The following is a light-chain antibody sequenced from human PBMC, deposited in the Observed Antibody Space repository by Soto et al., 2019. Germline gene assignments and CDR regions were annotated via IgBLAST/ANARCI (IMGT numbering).Light chain of an antibody. V-gene: IGKV3-20*01. Sequence: EVVLTQSPGTLSLSPGERATLSCRASQTVTNNYLACFQQKPGQAPTLLIVGSSDRGTGIPARFSGSGSGTDFTLTISRLAPEDFALYYCKQYGISFPYTFGQGTMLEIK. CDR1: QTVTNNY. CDR2: GSS. CDR3: KQYGISFPYT. J-gene: IGKJ2*01.